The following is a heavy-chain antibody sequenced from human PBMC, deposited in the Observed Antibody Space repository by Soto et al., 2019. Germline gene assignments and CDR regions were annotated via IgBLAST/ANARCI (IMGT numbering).Heavy chain of an antibody. CDR1: GGTSSNYA. CDR2: IIPFFGTA. V-gene: IGHV1-69*13. J-gene: IGHJ6*02. D-gene: IGHD3-16*01. Sequence: SVKVSCKASGGTSSNYAINWVRQAPGQGLEWMGGIIPFFGTAKNAQKFQGRVTITADESTSTANMELSSLISEDTAVYYCARGETYLGVWGQGTTVTVSS. CDR3: ARGETYLGV.